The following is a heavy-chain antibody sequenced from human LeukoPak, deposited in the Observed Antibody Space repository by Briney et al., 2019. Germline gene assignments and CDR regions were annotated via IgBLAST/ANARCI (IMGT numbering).Heavy chain of an antibody. Sequence: GGSLRLSCAASGFTFSNYEMHWVRQAPGKGLEWVSYISSSGSTIYYADSVKGRFTISRDNAKNSLYLQMNSLRVEDTAVYYCARRPSSSSWPGWGQGTLATVSS. D-gene: IGHD6-13*01. CDR3: ARRPSSSSWPG. V-gene: IGHV3-48*03. CDR1: GFTFSNYE. J-gene: IGHJ4*02. CDR2: ISSSGSTI.